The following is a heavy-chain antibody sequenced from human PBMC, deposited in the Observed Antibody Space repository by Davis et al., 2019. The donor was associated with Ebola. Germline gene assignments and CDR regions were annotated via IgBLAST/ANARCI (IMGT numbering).Heavy chain of an antibody. D-gene: IGHD5-18*01. V-gene: IGHV4-34*01. CDR1: GGSFSGYY. J-gene: IGHJ4*02. CDR3: ARTNSYGYIGY. CDR2: INHSGST. Sequence: PSETLSLTCAVYGGSFSGYYWSWIRQPPGKGLEWIGEINHSGSTNYNPSLKSRVTISVDTSKNQFSLKLSSVTAADTAVYYCARTNSYGYIGYWGQGTLVTVSS.